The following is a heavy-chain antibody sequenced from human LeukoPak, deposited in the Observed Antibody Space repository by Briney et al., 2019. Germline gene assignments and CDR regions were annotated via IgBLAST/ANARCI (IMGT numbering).Heavy chain of an antibody. V-gene: IGHV1-2*02. D-gene: IGHD3-16*02. CDR2: INPNSGGT. CDR1: GYTFTGYY. J-gene: IGHJ4*02. Sequence: ASVKVSCKASGYTFTGYYMHWVRQAPGQGLEWMGWINPNSGGTNYAQKFQGRVTMTRDTSISTAYMELSRLRSDDTAVYYCARAADYVWGSYRYTDYWGQGTLVTVSS. CDR3: ARAADYVWGSYRYTDY.